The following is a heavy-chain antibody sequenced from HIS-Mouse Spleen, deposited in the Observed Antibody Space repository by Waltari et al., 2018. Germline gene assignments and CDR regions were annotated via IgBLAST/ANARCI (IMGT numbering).Heavy chain of an antibody. D-gene: IGHD5-12*01. CDR3: ARERRGPGWFDP. V-gene: IGHV3-7*01. Sequence: EVQLVESGGGLVQPGGSLRRACAACGFTFSVDWMSGVRRAPGKGLEWVANIKQDGSEKYYVDSVKGRFTISRDNAKNSLYLQMNSLRAEDTAVYYCARERRGPGWFDPWGQGTLVTVSS. J-gene: IGHJ5*02. CDR1: GFTFSVDW. CDR2: IKQDGSEK.